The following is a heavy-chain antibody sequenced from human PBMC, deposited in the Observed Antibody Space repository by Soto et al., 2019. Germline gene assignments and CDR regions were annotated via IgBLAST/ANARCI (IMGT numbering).Heavy chain of an antibody. CDR3: ARHGSGSYYNNWFDP. D-gene: IGHD3-10*01. V-gene: IGHV4-39*01. CDR2: IYYSGSP. Sequence: SETPSPTCPVSAYSISSSTDYWDWLSQPPGKGWEWIGSIYYSGSPYYNPSFKSRVTISVDTSRNQFSLKLSSVTVADTAVYYCARHGSGSYYNNWFDPWGQGTLVT. J-gene: IGHJ5*02. CDR1: AYSISSSTDY.